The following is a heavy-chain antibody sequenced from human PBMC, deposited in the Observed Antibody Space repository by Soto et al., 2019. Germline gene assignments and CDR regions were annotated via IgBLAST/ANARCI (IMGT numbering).Heavy chain of an antibody. CDR3: ARGFNWNDGDYYYYYYYMDV. Sequence: ASAWVSSVASGYTFTSSDINCVRQATGQGLERMRWMNPNSGNTGYAQKLQGRVTTTRNISISTSYMELSSLRSENTAVYYCARGFNWNDGDYYYYYYYMDVWGKGTTVTVS. D-gene: IGHD1-1*01. V-gene: IGHV1-8*01. J-gene: IGHJ6*03. CDR2: MNPNSGNT. CDR1: GYTFTSSD.